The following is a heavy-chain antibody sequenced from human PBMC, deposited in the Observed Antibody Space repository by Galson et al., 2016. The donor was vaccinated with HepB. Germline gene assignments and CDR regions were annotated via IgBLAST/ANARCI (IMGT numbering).Heavy chain of an antibody. CDR1: GYTFNSFD. D-gene: IGHD3-10*01. V-gene: IGHV1-8*02. CDR3: ARVLPEALWLADLGMDV. CDR2: MSPESGNT. Sequence: SVKVSCKASGYTFNSFDITWVRQASGQGLEWKGWMSPESGNTAYAQRFQGRVTMTKNTSISTVFMELSSLRSDDTAVYYCARVLPEALWLADLGMDVWGQGTTVIVSS. J-gene: IGHJ6*02.